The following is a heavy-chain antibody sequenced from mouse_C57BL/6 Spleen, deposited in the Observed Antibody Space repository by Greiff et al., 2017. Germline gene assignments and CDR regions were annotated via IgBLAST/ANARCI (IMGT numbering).Heavy chain of an antibody. V-gene: IGHV10-1*01. Sequence: EVMLVESGGGLVQPKGSLKLSCAASGFSFNTYAMNWVRQAPGKGLEWVARIRNKSNNYATYYADSVKDRFTISRDDSESMLYLQMNNLKTEDAAVYYCVRHPLLYPPRAMDYWGQGTSVTVSS. CDR1: GFSFNTYA. D-gene: IGHD1-1*01. CDR2: IRNKSNNYAT. J-gene: IGHJ4*01. CDR3: VRHPLLYPPRAMDY.